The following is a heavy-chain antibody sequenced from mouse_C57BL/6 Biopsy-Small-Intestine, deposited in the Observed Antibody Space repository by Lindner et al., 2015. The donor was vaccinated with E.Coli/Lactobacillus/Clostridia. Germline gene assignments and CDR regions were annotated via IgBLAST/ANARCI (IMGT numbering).Heavy chain of an antibody. J-gene: IGHJ2*01. CDR3: ARVRRGRSCSGASCEGNLDY. V-gene: IGHV1-84*02. CDR1: GYTFTDYY. D-gene: IGHD1-3*01. Sequence: SVKVSCKASGYTFTDYYIHWVRQAPGQGLEWMGRIDPVSGGTTYKERFHGRVTMTGDTSITTAYMELSTLGSDDTAVYFCARVRRGRSCSGASCEGNLDYWGQGTLLTVSS. CDR2: IDPVSGGT.